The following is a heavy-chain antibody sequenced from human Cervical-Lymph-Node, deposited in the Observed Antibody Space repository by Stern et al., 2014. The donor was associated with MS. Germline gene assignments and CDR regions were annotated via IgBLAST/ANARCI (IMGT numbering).Heavy chain of an antibody. J-gene: IGHJ3*02. CDR2: SSWNGGSR. CDR1: GFTFDDFA. V-gene: IGHV3-9*01. Sequence: LVESGGGLVQPGRSLRLFCVASGFTFDDFAMHWVGQAPWTGLEWDSGSSWNGGSRNSADSVKDRVTISRDNAKNSLYLQMSSLIPEDTTFYYCAKTLGRSYHDPFDMWGQGTMVIVSS. D-gene: IGHD3-16*02. CDR3: AKTLGRSYHDPFDM.